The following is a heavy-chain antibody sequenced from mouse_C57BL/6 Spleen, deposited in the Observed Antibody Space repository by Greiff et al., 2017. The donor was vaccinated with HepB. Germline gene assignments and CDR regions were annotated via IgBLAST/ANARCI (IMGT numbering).Heavy chain of an antibody. Sequence: EVMLVESGEGLVKPGGSLKLSCAASGFTFSSYAMSWVRQTPEKRLEWVAYISSGGDYIYYADTVKGRFTISRDNARNTLYLQMSSLKSEDTAMYYCTRGIDGYRYFDVWGTGTTVTVSS. D-gene: IGHD2-3*01. V-gene: IGHV5-9-1*02. CDR3: TRGIDGYRYFDV. CDR1: GFTFSSYA. J-gene: IGHJ1*03. CDR2: ISSGGDYI.